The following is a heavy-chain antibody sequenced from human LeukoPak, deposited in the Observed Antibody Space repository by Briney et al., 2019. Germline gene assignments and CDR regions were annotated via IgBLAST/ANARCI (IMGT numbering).Heavy chain of an antibody. CDR1: GGSICSGDYY. D-gene: IGHD3-22*01. CDR3: ARDQNKYASSGYYYYQYGMDV. CDR2: MYYSRNT. Sequence: SETLSLTCTVSGGSICSGDYYWTWIRQPPGTCLEWIGYMYYSRNTYYNPSLKSRVSISVDTAKNQFSLNLSSVTAANTAVYYCARDQNKYASSGYYYYQYGMDVWGQGTTVTVSS. J-gene: IGHJ6*02. V-gene: IGHV4-30-4*01.